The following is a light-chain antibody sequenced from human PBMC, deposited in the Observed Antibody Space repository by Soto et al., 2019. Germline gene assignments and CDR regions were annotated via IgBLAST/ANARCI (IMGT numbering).Light chain of an antibody. CDR3: QQYNSYSPWP. Sequence: DIQMTQSPSTLSASVGDRVTITCRASQSISSWMAWYQQKPGKAPKLLIYDASSLESGVPSRFSGSGSGTEFTLTISSLQPDDFATYYCQQYNSYSPWPFGQGTKVAIK. J-gene: IGKJ1*01. CDR1: QSISSW. CDR2: DAS. V-gene: IGKV1-5*01.